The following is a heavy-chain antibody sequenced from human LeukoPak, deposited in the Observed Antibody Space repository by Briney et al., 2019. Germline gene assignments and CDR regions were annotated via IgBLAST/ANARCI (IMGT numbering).Heavy chain of an antibody. CDR3: TTVALTGYSPSYWYFDL. D-gene: IGHD3-9*01. V-gene: IGHV3-15*01. CDR1: GLTFSGCC. J-gene: IGHJ2*01. Sequence: PGGSLRLSCAASGLTFSGCCMSWVRQAPGKGLEWVGRIKSKTDGGTTDYAAPVKGRFTISRDDSKNTLYLQMNSLKTEDTAVYYCTTVALTGYSPSYWYFDLWGRGTLVTVSS. CDR2: IKSKTDGGTT.